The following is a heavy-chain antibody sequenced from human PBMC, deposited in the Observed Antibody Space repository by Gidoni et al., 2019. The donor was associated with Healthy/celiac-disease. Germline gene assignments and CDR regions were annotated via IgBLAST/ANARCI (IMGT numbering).Heavy chain of an antibody. CDR3: ARGAWIQLWKNSYYYGMDV. CDR1: GGSFSGYY. V-gene: IGHV4-34*01. D-gene: IGHD5-18*01. J-gene: IGHJ6*02. Sequence: QVQLQQWGAGLLKPSETLSLTCAVYGGSFSGYYWSWIRQPPGKGLEWIGEINHSGSTNYNPSLKSRVTISVDTYKNQFSLKLSSVTAADTAVYYCARGAWIQLWKNSYYYGMDVWGQGTTVTVSS. CDR2: INHSGST.